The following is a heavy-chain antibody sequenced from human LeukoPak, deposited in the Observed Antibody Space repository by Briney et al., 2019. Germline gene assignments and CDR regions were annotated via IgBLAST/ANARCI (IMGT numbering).Heavy chain of an antibody. Sequence: GGSLRLSCAASGFTFSSYGMSWVRQAPGKGLEWVSAISGSGGSTYYADSVKGRFTISRDNSKNTLYLQMNSLRVEDTAVYYCATLPYYYDSSGSYYFDYWGQGTLVTVSS. D-gene: IGHD3-22*01. CDR3: ATLPYYYDSSGSYYFDY. V-gene: IGHV3-23*01. CDR1: GFTFSSYG. CDR2: ISGSGGST. J-gene: IGHJ4*02.